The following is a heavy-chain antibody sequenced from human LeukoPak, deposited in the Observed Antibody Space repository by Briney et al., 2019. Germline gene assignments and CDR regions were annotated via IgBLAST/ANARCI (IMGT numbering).Heavy chain of an antibody. D-gene: IGHD6-25*01. CDR3: ARESIGGYGFDY. V-gene: IGHV4-59*12. J-gene: IGHJ4*02. CDR1: GGSISSYY. Sequence: PSETLSLTCTVSGGSISSYYWSWIRQPPGKGLEWIGYIYYSGSTNYNPSLKSRVTISVDTSKNQFSLKLTSVTAADTAVYYCARESIGGYGFDYWGQGTAVTVAS. CDR2: IYYSGST.